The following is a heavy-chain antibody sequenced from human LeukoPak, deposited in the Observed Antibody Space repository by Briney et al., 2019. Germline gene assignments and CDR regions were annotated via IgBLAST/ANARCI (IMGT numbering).Heavy chain of an antibody. CDR1: GFTFSSYS. D-gene: IGHD4-11*01. CDR3: ARVRGDYNFDY. Sequence: GGSLRLSCAASGFTFSSYSMNWVRQAPGKGLEWVGRSRDKVNSYTTEYAASVKGRFTISRGDSENSLYLQMNSLKTEDTAMYFCARVRGDYNFDYWGQGTLVTVSS. CDR2: SRDKVNSYTT. V-gene: IGHV3-72*01. J-gene: IGHJ4*02.